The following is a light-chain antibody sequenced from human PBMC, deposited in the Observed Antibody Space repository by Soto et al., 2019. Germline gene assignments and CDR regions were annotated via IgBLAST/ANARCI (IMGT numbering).Light chain of an antibody. CDR2: AAS. V-gene: IGKV1-39*01. J-gene: IGKJ4*01. CDR3: QETFSTPPFT. CDR1: QSISNY. Sequence: DIQMTQSPSSLSASVGDGVTITCRASQSISNYVNWYQQKPGKAPKLLIYAASRLQSGVPSRFSGTGSRTDSTLTISSLQPEDFATFYCQETFSTPPFTFGEGTKLE.